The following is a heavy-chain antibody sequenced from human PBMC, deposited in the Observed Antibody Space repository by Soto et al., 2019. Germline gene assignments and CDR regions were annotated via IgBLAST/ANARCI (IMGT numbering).Heavy chain of an antibody. CDR2: MYYSGST. Sequence: SETLSLTCTVSGVSISSGDYYWSWIRQPPGKGLEWIGIMYYSGSTYYNPSLKSRVTISLDTSKNQFSLKLSSVTAADTAVYYCARGSSIAGLYYGMDVWGQGTTVTVSS. CDR3: ARGSSIAGLYYGMDV. CDR1: GVSISSGDYY. J-gene: IGHJ6*02. D-gene: IGHD6-6*01. V-gene: IGHV4-30-4*01.